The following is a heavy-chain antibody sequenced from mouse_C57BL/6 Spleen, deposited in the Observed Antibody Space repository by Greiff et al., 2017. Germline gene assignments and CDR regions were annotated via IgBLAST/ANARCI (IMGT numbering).Heavy chain of an antibody. Sequence: VQLVESGAELVRPGTSVKVSCKASGYAFTNYLIEWVKQRPGQGLEWIGVINPGSGGTNYNEKFKGKATLTADESSSTAYMQLSSLTSEDSAVYFCARTNYYGSSLYYFDYWGQGTTLTVSS. D-gene: IGHD1-1*01. CDR3: ARTNYYGSSLYYFDY. CDR1: GYAFTNYL. J-gene: IGHJ2*01. CDR2: INPGSGGT. V-gene: IGHV1-54*01.